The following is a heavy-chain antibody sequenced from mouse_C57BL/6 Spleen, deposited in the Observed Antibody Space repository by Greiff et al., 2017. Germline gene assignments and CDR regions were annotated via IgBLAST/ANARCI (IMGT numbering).Heavy chain of an antibody. V-gene: IGHV14-4*01. CDR1: DFNIPDDY. D-gene: IGHD1-1*02. CDR3: TSYRLWPREVFYAMDV. Sequence: VQLQQSGAGLVRPGASVKLSCTASDFNIPDDYMPWVQQRPEQGLEWIGWIDPENVDTEYASKFQGKATITAATSSNTAYLQLSSLTSEDTSDYYCTSYRLWPREVFYAMDVWGQGTSVTVSS. J-gene: IGHJ4*01. CDR2: IDPENVDT.